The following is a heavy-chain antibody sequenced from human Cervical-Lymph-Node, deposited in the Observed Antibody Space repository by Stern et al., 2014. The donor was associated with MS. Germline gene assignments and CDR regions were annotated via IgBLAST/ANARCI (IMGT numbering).Heavy chain of an antibody. D-gene: IGHD3-3*01. CDR3: ARERTYDFWSGQFDL. J-gene: IGHJ5*02. CDR1: GFTFRSYG. CDR2: ILYDGVYT. V-gene: IGHV3-30*09. Sequence: QVQLVQSGGGVVQPGRSLRLSCATSGFTFRSYGMHWVRQAPGKGLEGVAVILYDGVYTYYGDSVKGRFAISRDNSKNTLFLQMNSLRGEDTAVYYCARERTYDFWSGQFDLWGQGNLVTVSS.